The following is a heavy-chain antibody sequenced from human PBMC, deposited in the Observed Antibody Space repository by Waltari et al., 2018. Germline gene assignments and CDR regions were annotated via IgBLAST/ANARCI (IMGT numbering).Heavy chain of an antibody. Sequence: QVQLVESGGGVVQSGRSLRLSCAASGFTFSSYAMHWVRQAPGKGLEWVAFISYDGSNKYYADSVKGRFTISRDNSKNTLYLQMNSLRAEDTAVYYCARAAYYYDSSGYVDYWGQGTLVTVSS. V-gene: IGHV3-30-3*01. J-gene: IGHJ4*02. CDR3: ARAAYYYDSSGYVDY. CDR1: GFTFSSYA. D-gene: IGHD3-22*01. CDR2: ISYDGSNK.